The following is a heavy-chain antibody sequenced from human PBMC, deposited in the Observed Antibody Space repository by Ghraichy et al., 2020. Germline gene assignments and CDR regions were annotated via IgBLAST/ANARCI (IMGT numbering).Heavy chain of an antibody. Sequence: GGSLRLSCAASGFTFSSYSMNWVRQAPGKGLEWVSSISSSSSYIYYADSVKGRFTISRDNAKNSLYLQMNSLRAEDTAVYYCARGLGRYSGSPPSYYYYYYGMDVWGQGTTVTVSS. J-gene: IGHJ6*02. CDR2: ISSSSSYI. CDR1: GFTFSSYS. CDR3: ARGLGRYSGSPPSYYYYYYGMDV. D-gene: IGHD1-26*01. V-gene: IGHV3-21*01.